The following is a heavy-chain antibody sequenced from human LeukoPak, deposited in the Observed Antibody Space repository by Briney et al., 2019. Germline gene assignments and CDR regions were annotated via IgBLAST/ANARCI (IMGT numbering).Heavy chain of an antibody. V-gene: IGHV4-34*01. Sequence: SESLSLTCAVYGGSFSGYYWSWIRQPPGKGLEWIGEINHSGSTNYNPSLKSRVTISVDTSKNQFSLKLSSVTAADTAVYYCARGAGGYGAVQHWGQGTLVTVSS. J-gene: IGHJ1*01. D-gene: IGHD3-22*01. CDR1: GGSFSGYY. CDR3: ARGAGGYGAVQH. CDR2: INHSGST.